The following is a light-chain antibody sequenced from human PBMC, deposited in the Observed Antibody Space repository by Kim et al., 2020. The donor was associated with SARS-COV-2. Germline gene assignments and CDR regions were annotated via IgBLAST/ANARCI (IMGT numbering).Light chain of an antibody. CDR3: QVWDGTSDHYV. CDR2: NDD. Sequence: SYELTQPPSVSVAPGETGRITCGGNNIGGKSVHWYQQRPGQAPVLVIYNDDDRPSGIPERFSGSNSGNTATLTFSRVEVGDEADYYCQVWDGTSDHYVFGAGTKVTVL. CDR1: NIGGKS. J-gene: IGLJ1*01. V-gene: IGLV3-21*04.